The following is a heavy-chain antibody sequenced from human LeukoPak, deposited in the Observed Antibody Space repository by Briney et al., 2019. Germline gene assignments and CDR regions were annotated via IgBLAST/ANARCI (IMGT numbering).Heavy chain of an antibody. J-gene: IGHJ4*02. D-gene: IGHD6-6*01. CDR1: GGSISSYY. CDR3: ARIGYSSSSFDY. V-gene: IGHV3-7*03. Sequence: PSETLSLTCTVSGGSISSYYWSWVRQAPGKGLEFMANIKEAGSEKYYVDSLKGRFTISRDNARNSVYLQMNSLRAEDTAVYYCARIGYSSSSFDYWGQGTLVTVSS. CDR2: IKEAGSEK.